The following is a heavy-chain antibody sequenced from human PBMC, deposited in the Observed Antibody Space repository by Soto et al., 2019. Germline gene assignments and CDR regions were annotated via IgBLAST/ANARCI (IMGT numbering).Heavy chain of an antibody. D-gene: IGHD3-10*01. CDR2: IIPIAAIA. J-gene: IGHJ5*02. Sequence: QVQLVQSGAEVKKPGSSVKVSCKASGGTFSRYTINWVRQAPGQGLEWMGRIIPIAAIANYTQKFQGRVTITVDESSTTAYMDLSSLRSDDTAVYYCARGSTIVRGAPSWFDPWGQGTLVTVSS. CDR1: GGTFSRYT. V-gene: IGHV1-69*02. CDR3: ARGSTIVRGAPSWFDP.